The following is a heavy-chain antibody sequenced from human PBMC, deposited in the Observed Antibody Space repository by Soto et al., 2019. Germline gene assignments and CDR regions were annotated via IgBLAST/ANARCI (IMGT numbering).Heavy chain of an antibody. CDR3: ARSPRSSRPFDY. CDR2: INPNSGGT. CDR1: GYTFTGYY. Sequence: ASVKVSCKASGYTFTGYYMHWARQAPGQGLEWMGWINPNSGGTNYAQKFQGRVTMTRDTSISTAYMELSRLRSDDTAVYYCARSPRSSRPFDYWGQGTLVTVSS. J-gene: IGHJ4*02. D-gene: IGHD6-13*01. V-gene: IGHV1-2*02.